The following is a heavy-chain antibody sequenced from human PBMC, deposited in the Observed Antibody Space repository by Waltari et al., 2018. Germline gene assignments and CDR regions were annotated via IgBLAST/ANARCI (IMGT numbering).Heavy chain of an antibody. J-gene: IGHJ3*02. CDR2: IYTSGST. D-gene: IGHD2-2*01. CDR3: ARDAGKRYCSSTSCYAFDI. V-gene: IGHV4-4*07. CDR1: GGSISSYY. Sequence: QVQLQESGPGLVKPSETLSLTCTVSGGSISSYYWSWIRQPAGKGLEWIGRIYTSGSTNYNPSLKNRVTMSVDTSKNQFSLKLSSVTAADTAVYYCARDAGKRYCSSTSCYAFDIWGQGTMVTVSS.